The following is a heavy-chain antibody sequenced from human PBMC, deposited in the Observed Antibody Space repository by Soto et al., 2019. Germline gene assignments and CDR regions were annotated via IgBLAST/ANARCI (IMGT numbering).Heavy chain of an antibody. J-gene: IGHJ4*02. V-gene: IGHV3-30*18. CDR3: AKDRARYSSTQPMDY. Sequence: GSLRLSCAASGFTFSSYGMHWVRQAPGKGLEWVAVISYDGSNKYYADSVKGRFTISRDNSKITLYLQMNSLRAEDTAVYYCAKDRARYSSTQPMDYSGQRTLVTVPS. CDR2: ISYDGSNK. CDR1: GFTFSSYG. D-gene: IGHD6-13*01.